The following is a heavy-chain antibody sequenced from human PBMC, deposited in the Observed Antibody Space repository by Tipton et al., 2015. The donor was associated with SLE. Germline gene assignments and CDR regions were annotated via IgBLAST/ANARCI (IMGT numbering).Heavy chain of an antibody. J-gene: IGHJ3*01. CDR3: ARHLGVIVAFEV. V-gene: IGHV4-59*01. CDR1: GVSISTYY. Sequence: TLSLTCSVSGVSISTYYWSWIRQSPGKGLEWIGFFYFSGSSQYNPSLKSRVAISADTSNNQFSLDLRSVTAADTAVYYCARHLGVIVAFEVWGQGTVLTVSS. D-gene: IGHD3-10*01. CDR2: FYFSGSS.